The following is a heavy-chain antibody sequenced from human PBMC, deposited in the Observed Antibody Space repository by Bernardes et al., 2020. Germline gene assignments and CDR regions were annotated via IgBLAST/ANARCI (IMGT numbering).Heavy chain of an antibody. D-gene: IGHD1-7*01. Sequence: GLSLRLSCEGSGFTFSNYWLHWVRQAPGKGLVWVSRINTDGSTTNYADSVKGRFVISRDNARNTLYLQMNSLRAEDTAVYYCATAGNYRIDYWGQGTLVTVSS. CDR3: ATAGNYRIDY. V-gene: IGHV3-74*01. CDR2: INTDGSTT. CDR1: GFTFSNYW. J-gene: IGHJ4*02.